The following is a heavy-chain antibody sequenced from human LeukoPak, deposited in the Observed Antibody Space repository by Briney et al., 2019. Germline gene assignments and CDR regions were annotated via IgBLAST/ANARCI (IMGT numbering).Heavy chain of an antibody. CDR3: AKFLPTHIVVANYYFDY. CDR2: ISGSGGST. D-gene: IGHD2-21*01. V-gene: IGHV3-23*01. Sequence: GGSLRLSCAASGLTFSSYAMSWVRQAPGKGLEWVSAISGSGGSTYYADSVKGRFTISRDNSKNTLYLQMNSLRAEDTAVYYCAKFLPTHIVVANYYFDYWGQGTLVTFSS. CDR1: GLTFSSYA. J-gene: IGHJ4*02.